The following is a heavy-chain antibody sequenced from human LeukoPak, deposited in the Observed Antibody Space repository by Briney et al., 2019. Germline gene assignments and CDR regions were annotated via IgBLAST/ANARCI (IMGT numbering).Heavy chain of an antibody. CDR2: LYYSGST. CDR1: GGSISSYY. CDR3: ARYTPPRNMVRGVLIRDAFDI. Sequence: PSETLSLTRTVSGGSISSYYWSSIRQPPGKGLEWIGDLYYSGSTNYNPSLKSRVTISVDKSKHQFSLKLSSVTAACTAVYYFARYTPPRNMVRGVLIRDAFDIWGQGTMVTVSS. V-gene: IGHV4-59*08. D-gene: IGHD3-10*01. J-gene: IGHJ3*02.